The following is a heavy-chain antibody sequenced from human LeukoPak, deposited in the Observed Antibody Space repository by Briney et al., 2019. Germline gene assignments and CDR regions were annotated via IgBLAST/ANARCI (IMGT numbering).Heavy chain of an antibody. Sequence: ASVTVSCTVSGYTLTELSMHWVRQAPGKGLEWMGGFDPEDGETIYAQKFQGRVTMTEDTSTDTAYMELSSLRSEDTAVYYCATDREKQWPTPFDYWGQGTLVTVSS. CDR2: FDPEDGET. D-gene: IGHD6-19*01. J-gene: IGHJ4*02. V-gene: IGHV1-24*01. CDR1: GYTLTELS. CDR3: ATDREKQWPTPFDY.